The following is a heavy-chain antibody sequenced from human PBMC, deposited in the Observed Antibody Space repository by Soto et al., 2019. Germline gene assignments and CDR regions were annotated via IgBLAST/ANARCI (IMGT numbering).Heavy chain of an antibody. D-gene: IGHD3-3*01. CDR2: IRGSGGST. CDR3: AKDLDQWLLCSGVDY. V-gene: IGHV3-23*01. J-gene: IGHJ4*02. CDR1: GFTFSSYA. Sequence: GGSLRLSCAASGFTFSSYAMSWVRQAPGKGLEWVSAIRGSGGSTYYADSVKGRFTISRDNSKNTLYLKMNSLRAEDTAVYYGAKDLDQWLLCSGVDYWGQGTLVTVSS.